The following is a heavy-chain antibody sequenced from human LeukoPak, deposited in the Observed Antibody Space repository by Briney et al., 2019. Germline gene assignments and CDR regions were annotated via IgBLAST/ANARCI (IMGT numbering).Heavy chain of an antibody. V-gene: IGHV4-34*01. CDR1: GRSFSGYY. J-gene: IGHJ4*02. D-gene: IGHD3-10*01. CDR3: ARRGFGSRTFDY. Sequence: SETLSLTRAVYGRSFSGYYWSWIRQPPGKGLEWIGEINHSGSTNYNPSLKSRVTISVDTSKNQFTLKLSSVTAADTAVYYCARRGFGSRTFDYWGQGTLVTVSS. CDR2: INHSGST.